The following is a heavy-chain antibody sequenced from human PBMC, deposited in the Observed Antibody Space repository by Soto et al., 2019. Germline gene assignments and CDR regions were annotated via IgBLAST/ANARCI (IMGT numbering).Heavy chain of an antibody. CDR2: MNPNSGNT. Sequence: QVQLVQSGAEVKKPGASVKVSCKASGYTFTSYDINWVRQATGQGLEWMGWMNPNSGNTGYAQKFQGRVTMTRNTSISTAYMELSSLRSEDTAVYYCARAWAVATMWEVKYYYYGMDVWGQGTTVTVSS. CDR1: GYTFTSYD. CDR3: ARAWAVATMWEVKYYYYGMDV. J-gene: IGHJ6*02. D-gene: IGHD5-12*01. V-gene: IGHV1-8*01.